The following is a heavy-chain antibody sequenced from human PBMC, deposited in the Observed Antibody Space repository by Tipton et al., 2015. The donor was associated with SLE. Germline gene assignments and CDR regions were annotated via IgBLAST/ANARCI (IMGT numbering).Heavy chain of an antibody. D-gene: IGHD3-10*01. CDR1: GYTFITSW. CDR3: ARHGGVQGVHFGLDV. CDR2: IYPGDSDT. J-gene: IGHJ6*02. Sequence: VQLVQSGAEVKKPGESLKISCKASGYTFITSWIAWVRQMPGKGLEWMGIIYPGDSDTRYRPSWKGQVVISVDKTMNAAYLQWSSLRASDTAMYYCARHGGVQGVHFGLDVWGQGTTVTVSS. V-gene: IGHV5-51*01.